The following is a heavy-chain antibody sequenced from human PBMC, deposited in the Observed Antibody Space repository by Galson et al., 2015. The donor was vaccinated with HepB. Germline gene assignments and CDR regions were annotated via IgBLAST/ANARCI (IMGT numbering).Heavy chain of an antibody. J-gene: IGHJ3*02. V-gene: IGHV3-9*01. D-gene: IGHD3-22*01. CDR2: ISWNSGSI. Sequence: SLRLSCAASGFTFDDYAMHWVRQAPGKGLEWVSGISWNSGSIGYADSVKGRFTISRDNAKNSLYLQMNSLRAEDTALYYCAKDISPKTTMIVEGAFDIWGQGTMVTVSS. CDR3: AKDISPKTTMIVEGAFDI. CDR1: GFTFDDYA.